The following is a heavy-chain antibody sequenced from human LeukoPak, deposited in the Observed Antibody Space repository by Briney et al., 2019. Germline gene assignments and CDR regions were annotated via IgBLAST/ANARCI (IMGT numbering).Heavy chain of an antibody. Sequence: GGSLRLSCAAFGFTFTTYAMSWVRQAPGKGLEWVSTISGSGGSTYYAASVKGRFTISRDNSKNTLYLQMNSLRAEDTAVYYCAKFGGDYVNWGQGTLVTVSS. CDR1: GFTFTTYA. J-gene: IGHJ4*02. CDR3: AKFGGDYVN. CDR2: ISGSGGST. D-gene: IGHD4-17*01. V-gene: IGHV3-23*01.